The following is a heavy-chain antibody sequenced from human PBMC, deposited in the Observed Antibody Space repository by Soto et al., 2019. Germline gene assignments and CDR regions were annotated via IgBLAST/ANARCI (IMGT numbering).Heavy chain of an antibody. D-gene: IGHD5-12*01. J-gene: IGHJ4*02. CDR2: IKSKTDGGTT. Sequence: FSNAWMNWVRQAPGKGLEWVGRIKSKTDGGTTDYAAPVKGRFTISRDDSKNTLYLQMNSLKTEDTAVYYCTTDLWLEMATMGPWVLGVNDYWGQGTLVTVSS. V-gene: IGHV3-15*07. CDR1: FSNAW. CDR3: TTDLWLEMATMGPWVLGVNDY.